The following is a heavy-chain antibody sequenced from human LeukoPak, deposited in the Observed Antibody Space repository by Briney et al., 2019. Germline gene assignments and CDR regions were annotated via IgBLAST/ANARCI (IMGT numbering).Heavy chain of an antibody. D-gene: IGHD2-15*01. CDR1: GFTFSNYY. J-gene: IGHJ4*02. Sequence: GGSLRLSCAASGFTFSNYYMSWIRQAPGTGLEWLSYISRDYSTVFYADSVKGRFTISRDNAQSSLNLQMNNLRADDTGIYYCASGCSGPSCYSMFDNWGQGTLVTVSS. V-gene: IGHV3-11*01. CDR3: ASGCSGPSCYSMFDN. CDR2: ISRDYSTV.